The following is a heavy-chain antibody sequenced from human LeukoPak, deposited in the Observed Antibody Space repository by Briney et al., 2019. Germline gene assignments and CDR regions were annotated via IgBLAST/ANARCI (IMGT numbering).Heavy chain of an antibody. D-gene: IGHD1-7*01. Sequence: GGSLRLSCVASGFXFSSYEMNWVRQAPGKGLEWVSYISSRGTTIYYAGSVKGRFTIARDNAIRSLYLQMNSLRAEDTAVYYCARSSGTSYYYIMDVWGQGTTVTVSS. J-gene: IGHJ6*02. V-gene: IGHV3-48*03. CDR3: ARSSGTSYYYIMDV. CDR1: GFXFSSYE. CDR2: ISSRGTTI.